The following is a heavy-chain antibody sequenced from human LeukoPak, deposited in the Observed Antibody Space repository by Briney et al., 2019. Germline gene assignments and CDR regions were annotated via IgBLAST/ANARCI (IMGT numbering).Heavy chain of an antibody. CDR3: ARDPPDDSSGYYYPGGGNY. CDR1: GYTFTGYY. J-gene: IGHJ4*02. D-gene: IGHD3-22*01. V-gene: IGHV1-2*02. Sequence: ASVKVSCKASGYTFTGYYIDWVRQAPGQGLEWMGWITPNSGGTKYGQKFQGRVTMTRDTSISTAYMELSSLRSEDTAVYYCARDPPDDSSGYYYPGGGNYWGQGTLVTVSS. CDR2: ITPNSGGT.